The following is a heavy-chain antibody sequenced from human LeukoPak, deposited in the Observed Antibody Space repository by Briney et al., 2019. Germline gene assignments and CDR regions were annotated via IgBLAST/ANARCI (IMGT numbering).Heavy chain of an antibody. CDR1: GFHFSTYG. J-gene: IGHJ4*02. CDR3: GRDTGDGYNSYFDY. D-gene: IGHD5-24*01. CDR2: IWYDGSNK. V-gene: IGHV3-33*01. Sequence: PGRSLRLSCAASGFHFSTYGMHWVRQAPGKGLEWVGGIWYDGSNKIYAESVKGRFTISRDNSKNTLYLQMNSLRAEDTAVYYCGRDTGDGYNSYFDYWGQGTLVTVSS.